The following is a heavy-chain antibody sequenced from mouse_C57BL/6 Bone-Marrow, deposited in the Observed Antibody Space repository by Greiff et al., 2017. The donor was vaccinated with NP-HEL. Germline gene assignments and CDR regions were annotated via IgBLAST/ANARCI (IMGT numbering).Heavy chain of an antibody. Sequence: EVKLMDSFGGLVKPGGSLKLSCAASGFTFSSYTMSWVRQTPEKRLEWVATISGGGGNTYYPGYVKGRFTISRDNAKNTLYLQMSSLRSEDTALYYCARHDGYSLYWYFDVWGTGTTVTVSS. D-gene: IGHD2-3*01. V-gene: IGHV5-9*01. CDR3: ARHDGYSLYWYFDV. J-gene: IGHJ1*03. CDR2: ISGGGGNT. CDR1: GFTFSSYT.